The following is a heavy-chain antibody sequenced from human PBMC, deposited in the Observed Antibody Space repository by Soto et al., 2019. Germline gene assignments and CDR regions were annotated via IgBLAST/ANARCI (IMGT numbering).Heavy chain of an antibody. Sequence: QVQLVESGGGVVQPGRSLRLSCAASGFTFSSYGMHWVRQAPGKGLEWVAVISYDGSNKYYADSVKGRFTISRDNSKNTLYLQMNSLRAEDTGVYYCAKVGSGGDDYGDYEGYYGMHVWGQGTTVTVSS. D-gene: IGHD4-17*01. V-gene: IGHV3-30*18. CDR2: ISYDGSNK. CDR3: AKVGSGGDDYGDYEGYYGMHV. CDR1: GFTFSSYG. J-gene: IGHJ6*02.